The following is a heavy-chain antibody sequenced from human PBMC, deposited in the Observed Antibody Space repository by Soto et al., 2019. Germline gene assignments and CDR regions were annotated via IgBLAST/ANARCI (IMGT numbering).Heavy chain of an antibody. Sequence: GGSLRHSCTASGCPCGNFLMILFRQAPGKGMEWVGFIRSQPYGGTAEYAASVRGRFTISRDDSKGIAYLQMNSLQTEDSGVYYCIGSFPFWGQGTLVTVSS. CDR2: IRSQPYGGTA. J-gene: IGHJ4*02. V-gene: IGHV3-49*03. CDR3: IGSFPF. CDR1: GCPCGNFL. D-gene: IGHD3-10*01.